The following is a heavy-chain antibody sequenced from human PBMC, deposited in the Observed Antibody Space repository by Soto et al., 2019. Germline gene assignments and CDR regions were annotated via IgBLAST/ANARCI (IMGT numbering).Heavy chain of an antibody. J-gene: IGHJ3*02. D-gene: IGHD3-9*01. CDR2: ISGSGGST. CDR1: GFTFSSYA. V-gene: IGHV3-23*01. Sequence: EVQLLESGGGLVQPGGSLRLSCAASGFTFSSYAMSWVRQAPGKGLEWVSAISGSGGSTYYADSVKGRFPISRDNSKNTLYLQMNSLRAEDTAVYYCAKDKGSRGITIFRGAFDIWGQGTMVTVSS. CDR3: AKDKGSRGITIFRGAFDI.